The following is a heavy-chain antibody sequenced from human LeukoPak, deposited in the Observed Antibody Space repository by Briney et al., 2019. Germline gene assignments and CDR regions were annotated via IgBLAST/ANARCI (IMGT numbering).Heavy chain of an antibody. CDR1: GGSFSGYY. CDR2: INHSGST. J-gene: IGHJ4*02. V-gene: IGHV4-34*01. Sequence: PSETLSLTCAVYGGSFSGYYWSWIRQPPGKGLEWIGEINHSGSTNYNPSLKSRVTTSVDTSKNQFSLKLSSVTAADTAVYYCARGPLMITFGGVIVSGYFDYWGQGTLVTAPS. CDR3: ARGPLMITFGGVIVSGYFDY. D-gene: IGHD3-16*02.